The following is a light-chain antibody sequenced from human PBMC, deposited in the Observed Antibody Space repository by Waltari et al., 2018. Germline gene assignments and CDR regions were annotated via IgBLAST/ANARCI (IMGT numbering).Light chain of an antibody. CDR2: TTN. Sequence: QSVLTQPPSASGTPGQRVTISCSGHSSNIGNTIVNWYQQLPGTAPTLLIYTTNQRPSGVPDRFSGSKSGTSASLAISGLQSEDEADYYCATWDDSLNGPVFGGGTKLTVL. J-gene: IGLJ2*01. CDR3: ATWDDSLNGPV. V-gene: IGLV1-44*01. CDR1: SSNIGNTI.